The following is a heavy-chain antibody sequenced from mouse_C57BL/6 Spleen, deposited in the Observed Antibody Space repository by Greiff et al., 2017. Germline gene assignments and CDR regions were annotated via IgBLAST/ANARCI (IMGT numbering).Heavy chain of an antibody. J-gene: IGHJ3*01. D-gene: IGHD2-1*01. CDR1: GYTFTSYW. CDR2: IYPSDSET. V-gene: IGHV1-61*01. CDR3: ARFGNYRGFAY. Sequence: QVQLQQPGAALVRPGSSVMLSCKASGYTFTSYWLDWVKQRPGPGLEWIGNIYPSDSETLYNQKFKDKATLTVDKSSSTAYMQLSSLTSEDSAVYYCARFGNYRGFAYWGQGTLVTVSA.